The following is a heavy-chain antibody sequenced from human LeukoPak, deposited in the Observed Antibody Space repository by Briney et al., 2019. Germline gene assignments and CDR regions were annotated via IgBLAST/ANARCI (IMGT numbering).Heavy chain of an antibody. CDR3: AKGKDIVVVPARLDY. Sequence: GGSLRLSCAASGFTFSSYAMSWVRQAPGKGLEWVSAISGSGGSTYCADSVKGRFTISRDNSKNTLYLQMNSLRAEDTAVYYCAKGKDIVVVPARLDYWGQGTLVTVSS. V-gene: IGHV3-23*01. CDR1: GFTFSSYA. J-gene: IGHJ4*02. D-gene: IGHD2-2*01. CDR2: ISGSGGST.